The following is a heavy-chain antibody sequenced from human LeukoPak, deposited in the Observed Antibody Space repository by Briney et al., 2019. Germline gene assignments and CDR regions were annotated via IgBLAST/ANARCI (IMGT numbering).Heavy chain of an antibody. J-gene: IGHJ4*02. D-gene: IGHD5-18*01. V-gene: IGHV3-21*01. CDR1: GFTFSSYS. Sequence: GGSLRLSCAASGFTFSSYSMNWVRQAPGKGLECVSSISSSSSYIYYADSVKGRFTISRDNAKNSLYLQMNSLRAEDTAVYYCARDLDTAMAYFDYWGQGTLVTVSS. CDR2: ISSSSSYI. CDR3: ARDLDTAMAYFDY.